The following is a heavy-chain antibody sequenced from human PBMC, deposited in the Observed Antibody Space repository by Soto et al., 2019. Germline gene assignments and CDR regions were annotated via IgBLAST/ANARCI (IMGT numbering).Heavy chain of an antibody. V-gene: IGHV4-39*01. CDR3: ARQIYDSSGYYYAY. CDR1: GGSISSSSYY. D-gene: IGHD3-22*01. J-gene: IGHJ4*02. CDR2: IYSLGNT. Sequence: QMQLQESGPGLVKPSETLSNTCTVSGGSISSSSYYWGWIRQPPGQGLEWLGTIYSLGNTYYNPSLKSRVTISVDKSKSQLFLKLSSVTAPDTAVYYCARQIYDSSGYYYAYWGQGTLFTVSS.